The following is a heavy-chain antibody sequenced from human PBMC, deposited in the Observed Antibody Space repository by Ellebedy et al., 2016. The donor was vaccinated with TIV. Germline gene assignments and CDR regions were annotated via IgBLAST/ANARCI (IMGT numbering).Heavy chain of an antibody. D-gene: IGHD3-10*01. V-gene: IGHV4-59*01. CDR1: GDSISGSY. CDR2: IEATGRT. Sequence: MPSETLSLTCSVSGDSISGSYWSWIRQPPGKHLEWVGYIEATGRTEYNPSLNSRATISVDASKNQFSLRLSSVTAADSAVYYCARGRFGGFFDYWGQGTLVTVSS. CDR3: ARGRFGGFFDY. J-gene: IGHJ4*02.